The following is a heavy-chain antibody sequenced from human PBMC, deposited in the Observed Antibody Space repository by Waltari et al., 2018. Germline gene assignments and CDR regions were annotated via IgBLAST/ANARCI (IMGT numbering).Heavy chain of an antibody. V-gene: IGHV4-34*01. CDR3: ARINWNYSKYYYYSMDV. CDR1: GGSFSGYY. D-gene: IGHD1-7*01. CDR2: INHSGST. Sequence: QVQLQQWGAGLLKPSETLSLTCAVYGGSFSGYYWSWIRQPPGKGLGGSGEINHSGSTNSNPALKSRVTISVDTSKNQFSLKLSYVTAADTAVYYCARINWNYSKYYYYSMDVWGKGTTVTISS. J-gene: IGHJ6*03.